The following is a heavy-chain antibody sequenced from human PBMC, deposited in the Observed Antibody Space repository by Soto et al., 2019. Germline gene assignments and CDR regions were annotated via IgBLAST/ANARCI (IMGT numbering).Heavy chain of an antibody. Sequence: ASVKVSCKVSGYTLTELSMHWVRQAPGKGLEWMGGFDPEDGETIYAQKFQGRVTMTEDTSTDTVYMEPSSLRSEDTAVYYCATIYYGSGSYVTWGQGTLVTVSS. D-gene: IGHD3-10*01. CDR2: FDPEDGET. J-gene: IGHJ5*02. CDR3: ATIYYGSGSYVT. V-gene: IGHV1-24*01. CDR1: GYTLTELS.